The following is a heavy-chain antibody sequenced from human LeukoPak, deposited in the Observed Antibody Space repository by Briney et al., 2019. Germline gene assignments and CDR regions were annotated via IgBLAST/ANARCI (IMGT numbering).Heavy chain of an antibody. CDR1: GGTFSSYA. V-gene: IGHV1-69*04. Sequence: RASVKVTCKASGGTFSSYAISLVRQAPGQGLEWMGRIIPILGIANYAQKFQGRVTITADKSTSTAYMELSSLRSEDTAVYYCARERTAMTVFDYWGQGTLVTVSS. D-gene: IGHD5-18*01. CDR2: IIPILGIA. CDR3: ARERTAMTVFDY. J-gene: IGHJ4*02.